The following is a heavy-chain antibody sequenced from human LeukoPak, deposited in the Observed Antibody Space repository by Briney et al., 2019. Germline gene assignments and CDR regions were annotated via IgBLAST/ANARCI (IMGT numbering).Heavy chain of an antibody. CDR2: ISRSGDST. J-gene: IGHJ3*02. D-gene: IGHD3-22*01. Sequence: PGGSLRLSCTASGFTFSNSAMNWVRQAPGKGLGWVSTISRSGDSTYYADSVKGRFTISRDHSKNTLYLQMNSLTVEDTAIYYCAKDYYFDTDAYSWSSPGWYPFDIWGQGTMATVSS. CDR3: AKDYYFDTDAYSWSSPGWYPFDI. CDR1: GFTFSNSA. V-gene: IGHV3-23*01.